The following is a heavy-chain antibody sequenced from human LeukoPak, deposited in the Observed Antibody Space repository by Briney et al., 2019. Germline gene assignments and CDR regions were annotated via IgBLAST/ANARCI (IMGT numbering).Heavy chain of an antibody. CDR2: IYYSGST. D-gene: IGHD3-9*01. CDR1: GGSISSYY. J-gene: IGHJ6*02. V-gene: IGHV4-59*08. CDR3: ARHYDIWTMGV. Sequence: PSETLSLTCTVSGGSISSYYWSWIRQPPGKGLEWIGYIYYSGSTNYNPSLKSRVTISVDTSKNQFSLKLSSVTAADTAVYYCARHYDIWTMGVWGQGTTVTVSS.